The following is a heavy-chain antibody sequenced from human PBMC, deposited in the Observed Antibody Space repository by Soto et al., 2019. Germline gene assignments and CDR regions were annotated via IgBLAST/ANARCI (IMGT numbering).Heavy chain of an antibody. CDR2: INQYGKIT. CDR1: GFSFEEYE. D-gene: IGHD1-26*01. CDR3: ARAAWSDEGWDH. J-gene: IGHJ4*02. Sequence: PGGSLRLSCAASGFSFEEYEMNWVHQAPGQGLEWVSYINQYGKITYYADSVKGRFTVSRDDAKNSLFLQMDSLRAEDTALYYCARAAWSDEGWDHWGQGILVTVSS. V-gene: IGHV3-48*03.